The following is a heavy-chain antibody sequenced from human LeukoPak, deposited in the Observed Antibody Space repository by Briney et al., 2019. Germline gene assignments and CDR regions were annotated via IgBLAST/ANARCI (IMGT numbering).Heavy chain of an antibody. CDR1: GFTFSNYW. D-gene: IGHD3-10*02. CDR2: IKQDRSEK. J-gene: IGHJ6*04. CDR3: AQLGITMIGGV. V-gene: IGHV3-7*01. Sequence: GGSLRLSCAASGFTFSNYWMNWVRQAPGKGLEWVANIKQDRSEKYYVDSVKGRLTISRDNGKNSLYLQMNRLRDEDTAVYYCAQLGITMIGGVWGKGTTVTISS.